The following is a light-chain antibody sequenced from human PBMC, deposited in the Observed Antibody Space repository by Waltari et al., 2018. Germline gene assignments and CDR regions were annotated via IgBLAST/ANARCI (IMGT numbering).Light chain of an antibody. J-gene: IGLJ3*02. CDR2: DVS. CDR1: GSDVVADNY. Sequence: QSALTQPASVSGSPGQSISISCTGTGSDVVADNYVSWYQQHPGNAPILIIFDVSSRPSGVAGRISGSKSGHTASLTISGLRGEDEAKSYSAPYISYSTLELFGGGTSLTVL. CDR3: APYISYSTLEL. V-gene: IGLV2-14*03.